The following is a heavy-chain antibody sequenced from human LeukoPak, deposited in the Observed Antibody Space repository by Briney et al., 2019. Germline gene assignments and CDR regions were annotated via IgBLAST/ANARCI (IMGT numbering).Heavy chain of an antibody. Sequence: PSETLSLTCSVSGGSIISTTYSWGWSRQPPGKGLEWIGSIYYSGSTYYNPSLKSRVTISVDASKNQFSLKLNSVTAADTAVYYCARGALTRGYSYGSFDYWGQGTLVTVSS. CDR3: ARGALTRGYSYGSFDY. D-gene: IGHD5-18*01. V-gene: IGHV4-39*01. CDR2: IYYSGST. J-gene: IGHJ4*02. CDR1: GGSIISTTYS.